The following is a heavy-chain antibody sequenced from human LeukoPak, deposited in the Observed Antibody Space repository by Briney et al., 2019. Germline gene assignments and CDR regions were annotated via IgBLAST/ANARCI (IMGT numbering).Heavy chain of an antibody. V-gene: IGHV1-18*01. Sequence: ASVKASCKASGYTFTIYGISWVRQAPGQGLEWMGWISGFNGATNYAQKFQGRVTMTIDTSTNTTYMDLRTVTSDDTAIYYCARALPGAATAHNWFDPWGQGTLVTVSS. CDR2: ISGFNGAT. D-gene: IGHD6-13*01. CDR3: ARALPGAATAHNWFDP. CDR1: GYTFTIYG. J-gene: IGHJ5*02.